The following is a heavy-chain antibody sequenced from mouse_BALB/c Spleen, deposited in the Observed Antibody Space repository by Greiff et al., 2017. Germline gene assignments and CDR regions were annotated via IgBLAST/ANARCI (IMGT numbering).Heavy chain of an antibody. CDR1: GFTFSSYG. V-gene: IGHV5-6*02. D-gene: IGHD2-3*01. Sequence: DVKLVESGGDLVKPGGSLKLSCAASGFTFSSYGMSWVRQTPDKRLEWVATISSGGSYTYYPDSVKGRFTISRDNAKNTLYLQMSSLKSEDTAMYYCARSDGYYWYFDVWGAGTTVTVSS. J-gene: IGHJ1*01. CDR2: ISSGGSYT. CDR3: ARSDGYYWYFDV.